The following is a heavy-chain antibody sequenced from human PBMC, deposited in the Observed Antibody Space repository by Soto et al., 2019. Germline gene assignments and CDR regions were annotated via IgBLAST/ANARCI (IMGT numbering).Heavy chain of an antibody. J-gene: IGHJ4*02. Sequence: PGGSLRLSCAASGFTFSTYSMNWVRQAPGKGLEWVSYISSSSGTIYYADSVKGRFTISRDNAKNSLYLQMNSLRDEDTAVYYCARPRGYSYVLPDYWGQGTLVTVSS. CDR2: ISSSSGTI. CDR1: GFTFSTYS. CDR3: ARPRGYSYVLPDY. V-gene: IGHV3-48*02. D-gene: IGHD5-18*01.